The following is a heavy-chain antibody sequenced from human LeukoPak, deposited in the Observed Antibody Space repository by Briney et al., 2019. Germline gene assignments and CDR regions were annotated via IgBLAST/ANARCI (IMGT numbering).Heavy chain of an antibody. D-gene: IGHD5-18*01. CDR3: SKAGDTNYYRYGDY. CDR1: GFTFSSYG. Sequence: GGSLRLSCAASGFTFSSYGMHWVRQAPGKGLEWAALIRYDGSNKYYADSVKGRFTISRDNAKNSLYLQMNSLRGEDTALYYCSKAGDTNYYRYGDYWGQGTLVTVSS. V-gene: IGHV3-30*02. CDR2: IRYDGSNK. J-gene: IGHJ4*02.